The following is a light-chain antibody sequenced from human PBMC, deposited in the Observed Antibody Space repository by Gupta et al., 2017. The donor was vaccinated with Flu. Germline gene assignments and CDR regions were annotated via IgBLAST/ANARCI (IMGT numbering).Light chain of an antibody. CDR2: KVS. CDR1: QSLVFSDGSAY. V-gene: IGKV2-30*01. CDR3: MQSTGWPWA. J-gene: IGKJ1*01. Sequence: DVVMTQSPLSLHVTLGQPASISCRSSQSLVFSDGSAYLSWFHQRPGQSPRRLIYKVSNRDSGVPDRFSGSGSDTDFTLKISRGAEDVGVYYCMQSTGWPWAFGQGTKVEIK.